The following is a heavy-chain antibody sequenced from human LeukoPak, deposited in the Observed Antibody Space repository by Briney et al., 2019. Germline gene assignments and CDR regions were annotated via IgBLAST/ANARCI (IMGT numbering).Heavy chain of an antibody. V-gene: IGHV3-7*01. CDR3: ARGIASGIDFFDP. D-gene: IGHD6-13*01. J-gene: IGHJ5*02. CDR2: IKEDGSEK. CDR1: GFTFSSYW. Sequence: GGSLRLSCAASGFTFSSYWMSWVRQTPGKGLEWVANIKEDGSEKYYVDSVKGRFTISRDNAKNSLYLQMNSLRAEDTAVYYCARGIASGIDFFDPWGQGTLVTVSS.